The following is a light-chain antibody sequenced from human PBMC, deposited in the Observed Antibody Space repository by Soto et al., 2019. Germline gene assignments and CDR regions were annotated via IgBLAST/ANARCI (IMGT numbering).Light chain of an antibody. CDR3: SSYTDSSNYV. J-gene: IGLJ1*01. V-gene: IGLV2-14*01. Sequence: QSALTQPASVSGSPGQSITISCTGTSSDVGAYNFVSWYQHHPGTAPKLMIYEVTNRPSGVSNRFSGSRSGNTASLTISGLQAEDEADYYCSSYTDSSNYVFGTGTKLTVL. CDR2: EVT. CDR1: SSDVGAYNF.